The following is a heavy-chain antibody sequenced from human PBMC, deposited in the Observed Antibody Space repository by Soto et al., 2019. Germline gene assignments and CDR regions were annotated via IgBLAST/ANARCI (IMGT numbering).Heavy chain of an antibody. Sequence: GGSLRLSCAASGFTFSSYAMSWVRPAPGKGLEWVSAISGSGGSTYYADSVKGRFTISRDNSKNTLYLQMNSLRAEDTAVYYCAKDRGYIAARPSWFDPWGQGTLVTVSS. D-gene: IGHD6-6*01. CDR1: GFTFSSYA. CDR3: AKDRGYIAARPSWFDP. CDR2: ISGSGGST. J-gene: IGHJ5*02. V-gene: IGHV3-23*01.